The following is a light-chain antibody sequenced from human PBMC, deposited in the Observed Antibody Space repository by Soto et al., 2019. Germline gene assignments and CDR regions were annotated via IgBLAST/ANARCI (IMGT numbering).Light chain of an antibody. CDR3: SSYTSSSTL. CDR1: SSDVGGYNY. V-gene: IGLV2-14*01. CDR2: AVT. J-gene: IGLJ1*01. Sequence: QYVLTNPASVSGSPGQSITISCTGTSSDVGGYNYVSWYQQHPGKAPKLMIYAVTDRPSGVSSRFSGSKSGNTASLTISGLQAEDEADYYCSSYTSSSTLFGTGTKVTVL.